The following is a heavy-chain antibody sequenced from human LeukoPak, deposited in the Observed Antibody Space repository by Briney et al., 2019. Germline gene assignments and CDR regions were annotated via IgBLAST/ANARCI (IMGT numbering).Heavy chain of an antibody. V-gene: IGHV3-23*01. Sequence: GGSLRLSCAASGFTFSSYAMSWVRQAPGKGPEWVSAISGSGGSTYYADSVKGRFTISRDNSKNTPYLQMNSLRAEDTAVYYCAKDYEDIVVVPTPFFDYWGQGTLVTVSS. CDR3: AKDYEDIVVVPTPFFDY. J-gene: IGHJ4*02. D-gene: IGHD2-2*01. CDR2: ISGSGGST. CDR1: GFTFSSYA.